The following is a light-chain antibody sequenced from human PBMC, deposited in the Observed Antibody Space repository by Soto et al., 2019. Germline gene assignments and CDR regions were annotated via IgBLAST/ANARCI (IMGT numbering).Light chain of an antibody. CDR2: LNSDGSH. V-gene: IGLV4-69*01. CDR3: QTWGTGIQV. CDR1: SGHSSYA. Sequence: QLVLTQSPSASASLGASVKLTCTLSSGHSSYAIAWHQQQPEKGPRYLMKLNSDGSHSTGDGIPDRFSGSSSGAERYLTIYSLQSEDEADYSCQTWGTGIQVFGTGTKLTVL. J-gene: IGLJ1*01.